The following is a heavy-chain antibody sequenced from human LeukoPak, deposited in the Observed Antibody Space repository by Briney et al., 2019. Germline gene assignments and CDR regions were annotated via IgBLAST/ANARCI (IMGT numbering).Heavy chain of an antibody. J-gene: IGHJ5*02. CDR1: GGSFSGYY. Sequence: SETLSLTCAVYGGSFSGYYWSWIRQPPGKGLEWIGEINHSGSTNYNPSLKSRVTISVDTSKNQFSLKLSSVTAADTAVYYCARVPEHRSWSGYPFDPWGQGTLVTVSS. CDR2: INHSGST. D-gene: IGHD3-3*01. V-gene: IGHV4-34*01. CDR3: ARVPEHRSWSGYPFDP.